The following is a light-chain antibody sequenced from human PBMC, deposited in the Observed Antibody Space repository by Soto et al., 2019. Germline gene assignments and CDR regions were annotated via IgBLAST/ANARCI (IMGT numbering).Light chain of an antibody. V-gene: IGKV3-20*01. CDR3: HQFTFSRWT. J-gene: IGKJ1*01. CDR2: GAS. CDR1: QSVYNNY. Sequence: ELGLTQSPGTLSLSPGETATLSCRTSQSVYNNYLAWYQHKPGQATRLLIHGASSRATDVPDRFSSSGSGTDFTLNIRRLEPEDCAVYYCHQFTFSRWTFGQGTRVEV.